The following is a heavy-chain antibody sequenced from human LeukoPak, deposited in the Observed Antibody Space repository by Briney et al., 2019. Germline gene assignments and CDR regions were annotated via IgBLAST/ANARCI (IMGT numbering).Heavy chain of an antibody. CDR2: INPTTGDT. J-gene: IGHJ3*02. V-gene: IGHV1-46*01. Sequence: ASVKVSCKASGYTFTSYYMHWVRQAPGQGLEWMGIINPTTGDTTYAQKFQGRLTMTWDMSTSTVYMELSSLTSEDTAVFYCARYGFSAVWQGGWHAFDIWGQGAVVTVSS. D-gene: IGHD2-15*01. CDR1: GYTFTSYY. CDR3: ARYGFSAVWQGGWHAFDI.